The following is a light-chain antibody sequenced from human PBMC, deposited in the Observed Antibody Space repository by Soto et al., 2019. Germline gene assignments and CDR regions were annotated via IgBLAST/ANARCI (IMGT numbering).Light chain of an antibody. CDR1: QGISNY. CDR3: QQFYAYPRT. CDR2: SAS. J-gene: IGKJ1*01. V-gene: IGKV1-9*01. Sequence: DIQLTQSPSFLSASVGDRATVSCRASQGISNYLAWFQQKPGKAPKLLISSASTLETGVPSRFSGSGSGTEFTLTISSLQPEDFATYYCQQFYAYPRTFGQGTKVDIK.